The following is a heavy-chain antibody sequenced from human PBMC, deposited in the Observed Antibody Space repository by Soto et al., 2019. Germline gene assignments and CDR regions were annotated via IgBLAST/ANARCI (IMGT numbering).Heavy chain of an antibody. CDR1: GFIFSSYG. D-gene: IGHD6-19*01. V-gene: IGHV3-33*01. Sequence: QVQLVESGGGVVQPGRSLRLSCAASGFIFSSYGMHWVRQAPGKGLEWVAVIWYDGSNKYYADSVKGRFTISRDNSKNXXYLQMTSLGDEDTAVYYCARESVESSSGWHTLFDYWGQGTVVTVSS. J-gene: IGHJ4*02. CDR3: ARESVESSSGWHTLFDY. CDR2: IWYDGSNK.